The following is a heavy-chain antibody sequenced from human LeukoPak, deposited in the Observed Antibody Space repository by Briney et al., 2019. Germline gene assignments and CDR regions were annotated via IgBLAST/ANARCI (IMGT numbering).Heavy chain of an antibody. Sequence: ASVKVSCKASGYTFTGYYMHWVRQAPGQGLEWMGWISGYNGHTKYAQKFQGRATMTTDTSTSTAYMELRSLRSDDTAVYYCARDSREVLLWFGEFSPWGQGTLVTVSS. J-gene: IGHJ5*02. CDR2: ISGYNGHT. V-gene: IGHV1-18*04. D-gene: IGHD3-10*01. CDR1: GYTFTGYY. CDR3: ARDSREVLLWFGEFSP.